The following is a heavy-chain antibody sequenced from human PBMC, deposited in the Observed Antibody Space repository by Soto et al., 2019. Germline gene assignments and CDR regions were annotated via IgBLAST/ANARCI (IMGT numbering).Heavy chain of an antibody. Sequence: SETLSLTCTVSGGSIYRSGYYWGWIRQPPGRGLEWIGNIDYNGVTYSNPSLKSRVTISRDTSKNQFSLKLTSVAAADTALYYCGKVLVGATGHTDSDSWGPGTLVTVPQ. V-gene: IGHV4-39*01. CDR3: GKVLVGATGHTDSDS. CDR2: IDYNGVT. D-gene: IGHD2-15*01. CDR1: GGSIYRSGYY. J-gene: IGHJ4*02.